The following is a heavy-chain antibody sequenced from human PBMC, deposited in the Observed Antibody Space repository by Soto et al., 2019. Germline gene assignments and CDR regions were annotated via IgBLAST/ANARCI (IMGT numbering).Heavy chain of an antibody. CDR2: INPSGDST. V-gene: IGHV1-46*01. CDR1: GYTFTNYY. CDR3: ARATRSGSPHFDH. D-gene: IGHD5-12*01. Sequence: ASVKVSCKGSGYTFTNYYMHWVRQAPGQGLEWMGIINPSGDSTSYSQKFQGRVTMTRESSTSTLYMELSSLRSEDTAVYYCARATRSGSPHFDHWGQGTLVTVS. J-gene: IGHJ5*02.